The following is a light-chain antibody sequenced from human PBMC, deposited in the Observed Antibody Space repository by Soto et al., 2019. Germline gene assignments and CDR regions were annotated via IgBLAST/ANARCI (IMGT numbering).Light chain of an antibody. V-gene: IGLV2-14*01. CDR3: SSYTSSSTLV. Sequence: QSALTQPASVSGSPGQSITISCTGTSSDVGGYNYVSWYQQHPDKAPKLMIYEVSNRPSGVSNRFYGSKSGNTASLTISGLQAEDEADYYCSSYTSSSTLVFGTGTKVTVL. J-gene: IGLJ1*01. CDR2: EVS. CDR1: SSDVGGYNY.